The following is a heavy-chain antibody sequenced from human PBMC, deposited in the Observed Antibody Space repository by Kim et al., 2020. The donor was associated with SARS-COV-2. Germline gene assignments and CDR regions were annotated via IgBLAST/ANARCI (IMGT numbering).Heavy chain of an antibody. J-gene: IGHJ3*02. CDR2: ISSSSSYI. CDR3: VRSYCGGDRYSGGPHAFDI. CDR1: GFTFSSYS. Sequence: GGSLRLSCAASGFTFSSYSMNWVRQAPGKGLEWVSSISSSSSYIYYADSVKGRFTISRDNAKNSLYLQMNSLRAEDTAVYYCVRSYCGGDRYSGGPHAFDIWGQGTMVTVSS. D-gene: IGHD2-21*02. V-gene: IGHV3-21*01.